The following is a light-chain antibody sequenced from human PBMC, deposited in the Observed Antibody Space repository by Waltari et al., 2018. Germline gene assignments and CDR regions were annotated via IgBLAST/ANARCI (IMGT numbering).Light chain of an antibody. Sequence: QSGLTQSPSVSGTPGQRVTISCSGSTSNIGSNNVNWYQQFPGTAPKPLIYRNRGRPSGVPDGFSGSNSGTSASLAISGLQSEDEAEYYCSAWDDSVHVFGTGTRVTVL. V-gene: IGLV1-44*01. J-gene: IGLJ1*01. CDR2: RNR. CDR3: SAWDDSVHV. CDR1: TSNIGSNN.